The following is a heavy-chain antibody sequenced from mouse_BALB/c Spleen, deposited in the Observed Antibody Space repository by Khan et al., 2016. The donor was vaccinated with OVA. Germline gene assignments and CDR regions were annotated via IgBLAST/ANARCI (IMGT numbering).Heavy chain of an antibody. J-gene: IGHJ4*01. CDR3: ARQPCYHYYIMDH. Sequence: QVQLKESGPGLVQPSQSLSITCTVSGFSLTSYGVHWVRQSPGKGLEWLGVIWSDGSTTYNSALKSRLSISKDNSKSQVFLKMNRLQTDDTAMYYCARQPCYHYYIMDHWGQGTSVTVSS. CDR2: IWSDGST. V-gene: IGHV2-6*02. CDR1: GFSLTSYG. D-gene: IGHD6-1*01.